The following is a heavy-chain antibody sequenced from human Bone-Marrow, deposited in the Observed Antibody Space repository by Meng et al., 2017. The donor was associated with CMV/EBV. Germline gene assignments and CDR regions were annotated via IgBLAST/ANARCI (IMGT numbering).Heavy chain of an antibody. Sequence: GESLKISCAASGFTFSSYSMNWVRQAPGKGLEWVANIQQNGGPKYHVDSVKGRFTISRDNANNSLSLQMNSLRVEDTAVYYFATSSNGFLDHWGQGALVTVSS. V-gene: IGHV3-7*01. CDR3: ATSSNGFLDH. D-gene: IGHD2-8*01. J-gene: IGHJ4*02. CDR2: IQQNGGPK. CDR1: GFTFSSYS.